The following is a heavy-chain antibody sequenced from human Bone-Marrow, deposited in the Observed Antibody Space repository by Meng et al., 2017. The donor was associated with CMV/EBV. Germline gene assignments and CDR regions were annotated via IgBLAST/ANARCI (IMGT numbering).Heavy chain of an antibody. CDR2: IKQDGSEK. CDR3: ARGRSLPAAGKDYYYAVDV. CDR1: GLTFSSYW. Sequence: GGSLRLLCAASGLTFSSYWMSWARQAPGKGLEWVANIKQDGSEKYYVDSVKGRFIISRDNARNSLYLEMRGLRAEDAAVYSCARGRSLPAAGKDYYYAVDVWGQGTTVTVSS. V-gene: IGHV3-7*01. J-gene: IGHJ6*02. D-gene: IGHD6-13*01.